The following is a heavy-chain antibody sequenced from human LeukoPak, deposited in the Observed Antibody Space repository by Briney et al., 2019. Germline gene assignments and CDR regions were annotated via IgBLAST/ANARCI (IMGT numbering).Heavy chain of an antibody. V-gene: IGHV3-30*02. D-gene: IGHD2-2*01. CDR2: IRFDGTHK. CDR3: AKGRGSPRYHYYYYMDV. Sequence: GGSLRLSCTASGFTFESYGMYWVRQAPGKGLEWVASIRFDGTHKYYADSVKGRFTVSRDNSNNTLFLQMNSLRVEDTSVYYCAKGRGSPRYHYYYYMDVWGKGTTVIISS. J-gene: IGHJ6*03. CDR1: GFTFESYG.